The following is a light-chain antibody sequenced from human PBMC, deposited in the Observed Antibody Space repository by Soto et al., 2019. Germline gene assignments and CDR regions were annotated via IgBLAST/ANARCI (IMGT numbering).Light chain of an antibody. CDR2: QVS. CDR3: MQGTHWPIA. V-gene: IGKV2-30*01. Sequence: DVVMTQSPLSLPVTLGQPASISCRSSQGLVYSDGNIYVNWFQQRPGQSPRRLIYQVSNRDSGVPDRFSGSGAGTDFTLKISRVEAEDVGVYYCMQGTHWPIALGQGTR. CDR1: QGLVYSDGNIY. J-gene: IGKJ5*01.